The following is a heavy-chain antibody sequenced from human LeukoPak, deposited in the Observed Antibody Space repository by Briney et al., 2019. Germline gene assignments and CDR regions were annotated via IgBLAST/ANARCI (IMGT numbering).Heavy chain of an antibody. D-gene: IGHD6-13*01. Sequence: GGSLRLSCAASEFTFRSYAMHWVRQAPGKGLEWVAVIAYDGTNKYYADSVKGRFTISRDNSKNTAYLQMNSLRAEDTAIYYCARGAYSSSWLNFDYWGQGTLVTVSS. CDR2: IAYDGTNK. J-gene: IGHJ4*02. CDR3: ARGAYSSSWLNFDY. CDR1: EFTFRSYA. V-gene: IGHV3-30*04.